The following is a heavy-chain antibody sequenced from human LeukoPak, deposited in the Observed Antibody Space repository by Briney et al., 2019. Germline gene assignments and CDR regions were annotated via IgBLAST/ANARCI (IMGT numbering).Heavy chain of an antibody. Sequence: GGSLRLPCATSGFTLGTYAMSWVRQAPGKGLEWVSTIRGGGSGTYYADSVKGRFTISRDNSKNTLYLQMNSLRAEDTAVYHCARGRYDSGAYSKAFDSWGQGTLVTVSS. D-gene: IGHD3-22*01. CDR2: IRGGGSGT. CDR3: ARGRYDSGAYSKAFDS. V-gene: IGHV3-23*01. J-gene: IGHJ4*02. CDR1: GFTLGTYA.